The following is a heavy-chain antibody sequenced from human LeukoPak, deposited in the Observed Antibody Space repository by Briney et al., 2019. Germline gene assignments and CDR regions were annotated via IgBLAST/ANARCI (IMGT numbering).Heavy chain of an antibody. D-gene: IGHD4-17*01. CDR1: GFTFDDYG. Sequence: TGGSLRLSCAASGFTFDDYGMSWVRHAPGKGLEWVSVISGFGDTYYADSVKGRFTISRDNSKNTLYLQMNSLRAEDTAVYYCARGDYHSKFDYWGQGTLVTVSS. CDR2: ISGFGDT. CDR3: ARGDYHSKFDY. V-gene: IGHV3-53*01. J-gene: IGHJ4*02.